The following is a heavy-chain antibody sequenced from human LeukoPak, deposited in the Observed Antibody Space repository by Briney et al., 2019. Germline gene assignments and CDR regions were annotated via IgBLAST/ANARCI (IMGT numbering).Heavy chain of an antibody. V-gene: IGHV3-30*04. CDR1: GFTFSRYA. CDR2: ISYDGSNK. J-gene: IGHJ6*02. Sequence: GGSLRLSCAASGFTFSRYAMHWVRQAPGKGLEWVAIISYDGSNKYSADSVKSRFTISRDNAQNSLYLQMSNLRAEDTAVYFCARGGGWDVWGQGATVTVSS. CDR3: ARGGGWDV. D-gene: IGHD2-15*01.